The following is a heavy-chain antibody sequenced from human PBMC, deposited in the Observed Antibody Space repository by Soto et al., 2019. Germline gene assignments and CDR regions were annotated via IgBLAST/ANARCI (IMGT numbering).Heavy chain of an antibody. CDR1: GGSISRGDYY. CDR3: AGSLGCSGGSCYCFHDEDYFDC. J-gene: IGHJ4*02. CDR2: IYDSGST. Sequence: QVQLQESGPGLVKPSQTLSLTCTVSGGSISRGDYYWCWIRQPPGKGREWIGYIYDSGSTYYNPSLKSRVTISVDTSKNQFSLKLSYVTAADTAVYYCAGSLGCSGGSCYCFHDEDYFDCWGQGTLVTVSS. V-gene: IGHV4-30-4*01. D-gene: IGHD2-15*01.